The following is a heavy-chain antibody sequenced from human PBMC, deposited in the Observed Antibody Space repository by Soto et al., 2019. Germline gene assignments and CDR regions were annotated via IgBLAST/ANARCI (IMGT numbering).Heavy chain of an antibody. D-gene: IGHD3-3*01. V-gene: IGHV5-51*01. J-gene: IGHJ6*02. CDR2: IYPGDSDT. CDR3: ARQLRFLDRYYYYGMDV. CDR1: GYSFTSYW. Sequence: PGESLKISCKGSGYSFTSYWIGWVRQMPGKGLEWMGIIYPGDSDTRYSPSFQGQVTISADKSISTAYLQWSSLKASDTAMYYCARQLRFLDRYYYYGMDVWGQGTAVTVSS.